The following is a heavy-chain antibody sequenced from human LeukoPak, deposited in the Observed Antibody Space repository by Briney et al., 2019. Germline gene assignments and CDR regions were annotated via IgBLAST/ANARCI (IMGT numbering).Heavy chain of an antibody. CDR1: GFTFSSYW. J-gene: IGHJ4*02. CDR2: IKQEGSEK. Sequence: GGSLRPSCAASGFTFSSYWMSWVRQAPGKGLEWVANIKQEGSEKYYVDSVKGRFTISRDNAKNSLYLQMNSLRAEDTAVYYCARDRDRYYAGYWGQGTLVTVSS. D-gene: IGHD3-3*01. CDR3: ARDRDRYYAGY. V-gene: IGHV3-7*01.